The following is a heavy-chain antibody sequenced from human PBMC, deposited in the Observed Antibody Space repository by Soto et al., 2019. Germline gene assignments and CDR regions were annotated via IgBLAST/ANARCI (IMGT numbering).Heavy chain of an antibody. CDR2: IIPIFGTA. CDR3: AIEYSSSPPYYPTGY. J-gene: IGHJ4*02. CDR1: GGTFSSYA. D-gene: IGHD6-6*01. Sequence: GASVKVSCKASGGTFSSYAISWVRQAPGQGLECMGGIIPIFGTANYAQKFQGRVTITADESSSTAYMELSSLRSEYTAVYYCAIEYSSSPPYYPTGYWGQGTLVTVSS. V-gene: IGHV1-69*13.